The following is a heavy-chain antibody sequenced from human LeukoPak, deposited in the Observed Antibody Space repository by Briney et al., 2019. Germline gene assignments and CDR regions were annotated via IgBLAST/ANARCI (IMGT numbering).Heavy chain of an antibody. D-gene: IGHD1-26*01. CDR3: ASSGSYRGRFDY. Sequence: ASVKVSCKASGGTFSSYAISWVRQAPGQGLEWMGYINPNSGTTEYEQNFQGRLTMTRDTSISTTYMDLISLTSDDTAVYYCASSGSYRGRFDYWGQGTLVTVSS. CDR2: INPNSGTT. V-gene: IGHV1-8*02. CDR1: GGTFSSYA. J-gene: IGHJ4*02.